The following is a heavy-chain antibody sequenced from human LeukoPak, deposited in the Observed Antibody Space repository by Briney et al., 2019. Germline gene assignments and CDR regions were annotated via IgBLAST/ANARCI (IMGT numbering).Heavy chain of an antibody. CDR3: ARVVVVAATRLSWFDP. V-gene: IGHV4-4*07. J-gene: IGHJ5*02. D-gene: IGHD2-15*01. CDR2: VYTSGST. CDR1: GGSISSYY. Sequence: SSETLSLTCTVSGGSISSYYWSWIRQPAGQGMEWIGRVYTSGSTNYNPSLKSRVTMSVDTSKNQFSLKLSSVTAADTAVYYCARVVVVAATRLSWFDPWGQGTLVTVSS.